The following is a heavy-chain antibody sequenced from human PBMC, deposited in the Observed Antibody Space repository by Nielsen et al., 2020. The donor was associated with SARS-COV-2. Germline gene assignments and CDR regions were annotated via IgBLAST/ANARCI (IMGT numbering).Heavy chain of an antibody. J-gene: IGHJ6*02. Sequence: ASVKVSCKASGYTFTSYYMHWVRQAPGQGLEWMGIINPSGGSTSYAQKFQGRVTMTRDTSTSTVYMELSSLRSEDTAVHYCARQSWGRGMDVWGQGTTVTVSS. V-gene: IGHV1-46*01. CDR1: GYTFTSYY. CDR3: ARQSWGRGMDV. CDR2: INPSGGST. D-gene: IGHD3-16*01.